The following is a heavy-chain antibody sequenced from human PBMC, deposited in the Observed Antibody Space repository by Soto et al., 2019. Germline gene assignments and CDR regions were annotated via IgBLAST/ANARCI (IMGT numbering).Heavy chain of an antibody. CDR1: GGSFSGYY. J-gene: IGHJ5*02. CDR3: AREGARRITIFGVVMNGGWFDP. Sequence: SETLSLTCAVHGGSFSGYYWSWIRQPPGKGLEWIGEINHSGSTNYNPSLKSRVTISVDTSKNQFSLKLSSVTAADTAVYYCAREGARRITIFGVVMNGGWFDPWGQGTLVTVPS. V-gene: IGHV4-34*01. CDR2: INHSGST. D-gene: IGHD3-3*01.